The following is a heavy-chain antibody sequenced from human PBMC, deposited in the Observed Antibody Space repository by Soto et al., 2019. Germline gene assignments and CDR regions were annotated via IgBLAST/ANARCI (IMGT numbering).Heavy chain of an antibody. CDR2: ISYDGSNK. V-gene: IGHV3-30*18. Sequence: QVQLVESGGGVVQPGRSLRLSCAASGFTFSSYGMHWVRQAPGKGLEWLAVISYDGSNKYYADSVKGRFTISRDNSKNALYLQMNRLRAEDTAVYYCSKDSRIVVVTAPYDYWGQGTLVTVSS. CDR3: SKDSRIVVVTAPYDY. D-gene: IGHD2-21*02. J-gene: IGHJ4*02. CDR1: GFTFSSYG.